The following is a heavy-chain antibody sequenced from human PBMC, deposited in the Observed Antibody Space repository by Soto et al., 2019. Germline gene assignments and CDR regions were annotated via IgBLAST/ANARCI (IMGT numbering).Heavy chain of an antibody. J-gene: IGHJ5*02. D-gene: IGHD1-26*01. Sequence: SETLSLTCTVSGGSINNYYWNWIRQPPGKGLEWIGYINYSGSTNYNPSLKSRVTISIDTSKNQFSLKLSPVTAADTAVYYCAGDPSGHPPLYRFDPWGQGTLVTVSS. CDR1: GGSINNYY. CDR2: INYSGST. CDR3: AGDPSGHPPLYRFDP. V-gene: IGHV4-59*01.